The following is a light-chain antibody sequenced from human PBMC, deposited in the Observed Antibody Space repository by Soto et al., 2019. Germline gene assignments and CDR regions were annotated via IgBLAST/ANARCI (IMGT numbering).Light chain of an antibody. V-gene: IGLV2-8*01. CDR3: SSYAGSRNV. CDR2: EVN. Sequence: QSALTQPPSASGSPGQSVAISCTGTSSDVGGYNYVSWYQQHPGKAPKLMIYEVNKRPSGVPDRFSGSKSGNTASLTGAGLQAEDEADYYCSSYAGSRNVFGTGTKLTVL. CDR1: SSDVGGYNY. J-gene: IGLJ1*01.